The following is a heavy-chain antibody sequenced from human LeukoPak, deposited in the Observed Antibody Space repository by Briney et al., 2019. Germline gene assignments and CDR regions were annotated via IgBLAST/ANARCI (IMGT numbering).Heavy chain of an antibody. CDR3: AKDWTSHNGVYDCLDF. CDR2: IISSSSYI. V-gene: IGHV3-21*04. J-gene: IGHJ4*02. CDR1: GFTFSSFS. D-gene: IGHD3-16*01. Sequence: GGSLRLSCAASGFTFSSFSMTWVRQAPGKGLDWVSSIISSSSYIYYADSVKGRFTISRDNSRNTLYLQMNSLRAEDSALYYCAKDWTSHNGVYDCLDFWGQGTRVTVSS.